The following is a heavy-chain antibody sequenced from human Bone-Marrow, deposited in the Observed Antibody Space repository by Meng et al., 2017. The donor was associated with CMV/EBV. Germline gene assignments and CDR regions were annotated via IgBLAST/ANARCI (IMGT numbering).Heavy chain of an antibody. CDR1: GYTFTSYY. V-gene: IGHV1-46*01. Sequence: ASVKVSCKAFGYTFTSYYMHWVRQAPGQGLEWMGIINPSGGSTSYAQKFQGRVTMTRDTDTSTVYMELSSLRSEDTAVYYCAREVAANYYYYGMDVWGQGTTVTVSS. CDR3: AREVAANYYYYGMDV. CDR2: INPSGGST. D-gene: IGHD6-19*01. J-gene: IGHJ6*02.